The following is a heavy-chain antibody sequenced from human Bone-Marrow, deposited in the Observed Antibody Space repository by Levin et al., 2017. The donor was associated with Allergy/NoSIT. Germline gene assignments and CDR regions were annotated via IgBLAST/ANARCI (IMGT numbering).Heavy chain of an antibody. CDR1: GFTFSSYS. D-gene: IGHD5-12*01. V-gene: IGHV3-48*04. Sequence: GGSLRLSCAASGFTFSSYSMNWVRQAPGKGLEWVSYISSSSSTIYYADSVKGRFTISRDNAKNSLYLQMNSLRAEDTAVYYCARDLREVCGLCRLPTNYSYGMDVWGQGTTVTVSS. CDR2: ISSSSSTI. CDR3: ARDLREVCGLCRLPTNYSYGMDV. J-gene: IGHJ6*02.